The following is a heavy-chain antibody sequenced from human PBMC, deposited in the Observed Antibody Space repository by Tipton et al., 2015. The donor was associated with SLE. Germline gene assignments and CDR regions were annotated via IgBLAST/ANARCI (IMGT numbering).Heavy chain of an antibody. Sequence: QSGPEVKKPGASVKVSCKASGYTFSDHSDHYIHWLRQTPGQGLECLGWINPDSGVTNLAQKFQGRVTMTSDMSVSTAYLEVTSLTSDDTAMYFCATNKGAPTPFDYWGQGTLVTVSP. CDR3: ATNKGAPTPFDY. CDR2: INPDSGVT. J-gene: IGHJ4*02. V-gene: IGHV1-2*02. CDR1: GYTFSDHSDHY.